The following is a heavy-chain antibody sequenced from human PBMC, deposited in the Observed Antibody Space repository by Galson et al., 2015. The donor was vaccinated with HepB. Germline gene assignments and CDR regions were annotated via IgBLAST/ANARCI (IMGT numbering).Heavy chain of an antibody. CDR3: AKGRQWLRSQYFDY. D-gene: IGHD5-12*01. CDR1: GFTFSSYA. J-gene: IGHJ4*02. V-gene: IGHV3-23*01. CDR2: ISGSGGST. Sequence: SLRLSCAASGFTFSSYAVSWVRQAPGKGLEWVSAISGSGGSTYYAGSVKGRFTISRDNSKNTLYLQMNSLRAEDTAVYYCAKGRQWLRSQYFDYWGQGTLVIVSS.